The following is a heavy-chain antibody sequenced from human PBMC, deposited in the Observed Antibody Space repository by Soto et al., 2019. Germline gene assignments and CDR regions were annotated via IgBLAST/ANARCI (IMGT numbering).Heavy chain of an antibody. CDR3: EKDLLVVITNDSFDY. CDR2: ISGSGGST. CDR1: GFTFSSYA. Sequence: GGSLRLSCAASGFTFSSYAMSWVRQAPGKGLEWVSAISGSGGSTYYADSVKGRFTISRDNSKNTLYLQMNSLRAEDTAVYYCEKDLLVVITNDSFDYWGQGTLVTVSS. J-gene: IGHJ4*02. V-gene: IGHV3-23*01. D-gene: IGHD3-22*01.